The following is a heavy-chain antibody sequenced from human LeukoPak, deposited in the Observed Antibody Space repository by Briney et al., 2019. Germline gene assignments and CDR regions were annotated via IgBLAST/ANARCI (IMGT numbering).Heavy chain of an antibody. D-gene: IGHD5-18*01. Sequence: ASVKVSCKASGYTFTSYYMHWVRQAPGQGLEYMGWINPSSGGTDYAQKFQGRVTMTRDSSISTAYMELSSLRSDDTAMYYCARVLPGDGYSYGYWGQGTLVTVSS. V-gene: IGHV1-2*02. CDR3: ARVLPGDGYSYGY. J-gene: IGHJ4*02. CDR2: INPSSGGT. CDR1: GYTFTSYY.